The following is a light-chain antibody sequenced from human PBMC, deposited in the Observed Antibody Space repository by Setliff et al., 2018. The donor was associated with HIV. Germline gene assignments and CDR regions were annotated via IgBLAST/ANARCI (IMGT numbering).Light chain of an antibody. CDR1: QSISSW. Sequence: DIQMTQSPSTLSASVGDRVTITCRASQSISSWLAWYQQKPGKAPKLLTYKASNLETGVPSRFSGSRSGTEFTLTISNLQPDDFATYYCQQYNTDYTFGQGTKVDIK. CDR3: QQYNTDYT. J-gene: IGKJ2*01. CDR2: KAS. V-gene: IGKV1-5*03.